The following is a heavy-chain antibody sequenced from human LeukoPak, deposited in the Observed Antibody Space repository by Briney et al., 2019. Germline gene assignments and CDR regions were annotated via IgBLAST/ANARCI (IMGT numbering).Heavy chain of an antibody. V-gene: IGHV1-69*04. Sequence: SVKVSCKASGYTFTSYDIHWVRQAPGQGLEWMGRIIPILGIANYAQKFQGRVTITADKSTSTAYMELSSLRSEDTAVYYCARGYYYDSSGYYYYFDYWGQGNLVTVSS. CDR1: GYTFTSYD. J-gene: IGHJ4*02. CDR2: IIPILGIA. CDR3: ARGYYYDSSGYYYYFDY. D-gene: IGHD3-22*01.